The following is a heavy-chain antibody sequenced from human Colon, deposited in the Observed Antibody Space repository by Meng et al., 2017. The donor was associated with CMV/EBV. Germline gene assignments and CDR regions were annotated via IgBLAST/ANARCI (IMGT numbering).Heavy chain of an antibody. Sequence: GGSLRLSCAASGFTVSSNYMSWVRQAPGKGLEWVSVIYSGGSTYYADSVKGRFTISRDNSKNTLYLQMNSLRAEDTAVYYCSREVYYDFWSGYPYGMDVWGQGTTVTVSS. CDR3: SREVYYDFWSGYPYGMDV. J-gene: IGHJ6*02. CDR1: GFTVSSNY. D-gene: IGHD3-3*01. CDR2: IYSGGST. V-gene: IGHV3-66*02.